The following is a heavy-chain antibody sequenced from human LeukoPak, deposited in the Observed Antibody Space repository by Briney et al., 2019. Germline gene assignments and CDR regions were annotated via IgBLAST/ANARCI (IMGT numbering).Heavy chain of an antibody. CDR3: AKTTVFRGWDYFDF. V-gene: IGHV3-33*06. CDR1: GFTFSSYG. Sequence: PGGSLRLSCAASGFTFSSYGMHWVRQAPGKGLEWVAVIWYDGSNKYYADSVKGRFTISRDNSKNTLYLQMNSLRAEDTAVYYCAKTTVFRGWDYFDFWGQGTLVAVSS. D-gene: IGHD6-19*01. CDR2: IWYDGSNK. J-gene: IGHJ4*02.